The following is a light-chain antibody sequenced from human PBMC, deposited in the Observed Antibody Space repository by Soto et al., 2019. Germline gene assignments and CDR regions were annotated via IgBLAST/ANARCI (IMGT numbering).Light chain of an antibody. CDR2: KAS. Sequence: DIPMTQFPSTLSASVGDRVTITCRASQSISSWLAWYQQKPGKAPKLLIYKASSLESGVPSRFSGSGSGKEFTLTISSLQPDDFAAYYCQQYNSSPWTFGQGTKVEIK. CDR3: QQYNSSPWT. CDR1: QSISSW. J-gene: IGKJ1*01. V-gene: IGKV1-5*03.